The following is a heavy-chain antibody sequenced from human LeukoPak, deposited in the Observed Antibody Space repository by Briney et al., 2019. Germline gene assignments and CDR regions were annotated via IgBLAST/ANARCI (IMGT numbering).Heavy chain of an antibody. J-gene: IGHJ4*02. Sequence: GESLKISCKGSGYSFTSYWIGWVRQMPGKGLEWMGITYPGDSDTRYSPSFQGQVTISADKSISTAYLQWSSLKASDTAMYYCARRTDYFDSSASTYYFDYWGQGTLVTVSS. CDR2: TYPGDSDT. CDR3: ARRTDYFDSSASTYYFDY. CDR1: GYSFTSYW. D-gene: IGHD3-22*01. V-gene: IGHV5-51*01.